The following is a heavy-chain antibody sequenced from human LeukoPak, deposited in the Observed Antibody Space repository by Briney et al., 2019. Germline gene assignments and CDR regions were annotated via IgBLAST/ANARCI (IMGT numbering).Heavy chain of an antibody. J-gene: IGHJ6*02. CDR3: ARGPPGNWNYGMDV. CDR2: MNPNSGNT. V-gene: IGHV1-8*01. CDR1: GYTFTSYD. D-gene: IGHD1-1*01. Sequence: ASVTVSCKASGYTFTSYDINWVRQATGQGLEWMGWMNPNSGNTGYAQKFQGRVTMTRNTSISTAYMELSSLRSEDTAVYYCARGPPGNWNYGMDVWGQGTTVTVSS.